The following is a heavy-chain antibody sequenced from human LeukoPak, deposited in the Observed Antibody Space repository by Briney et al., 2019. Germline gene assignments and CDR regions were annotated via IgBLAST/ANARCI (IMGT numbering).Heavy chain of an antibody. CDR3: ASERNYYGSGASTSFDH. CDR2: ISSSSSTI. CDR1: GFTFSSYS. V-gene: IGHV3-48*01. D-gene: IGHD3-10*01. J-gene: IGHJ4*02. Sequence: GGSLRLSCAASGFTFSSYSMNWVRQAPGKGLEWVSYISSSSSTIYYADSVKGRFTISRDNAKNSLYLQMNSLRAEDTAVYYCASERNYYGSGASTSFDHWGQGMLVTVSS.